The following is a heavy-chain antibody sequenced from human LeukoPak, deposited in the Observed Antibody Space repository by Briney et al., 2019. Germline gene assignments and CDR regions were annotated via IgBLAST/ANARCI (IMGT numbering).Heavy chain of an antibody. CDR3: ARGELLRVVDAFDI. CDR2: ISAYNGNT. D-gene: IGHD1-26*01. Sequence: ASVKVFCKASGYTFTTYNINWVRQAPGQGLEWMGWISAYNGNTNYAQKLQGRVTMTTDTSTSTAYMELRSLRSDDTAVYYCARGELLRVVDAFDIWGQGTMVTVSS. CDR1: GYTFTTYN. J-gene: IGHJ3*02. V-gene: IGHV1-18*01.